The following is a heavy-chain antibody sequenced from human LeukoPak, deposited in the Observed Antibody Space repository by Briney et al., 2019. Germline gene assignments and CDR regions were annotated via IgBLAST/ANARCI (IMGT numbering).Heavy chain of an antibody. CDR3: ARVGGVAVDY. D-gene: IGHD3-16*01. Sequence: ASVKVSCKASGYTFTSYYMHWVRQAPEQGLEWMGKINPSSGSTSYAQKFQGRVTMTRDTSTSTLYMELSSLRSDDTAVYYCARVGGVAVDYWGQGTLVAVSS. J-gene: IGHJ4*02. CDR1: GYTFTSYY. V-gene: IGHV1-46*01. CDR2: INPSSGST.